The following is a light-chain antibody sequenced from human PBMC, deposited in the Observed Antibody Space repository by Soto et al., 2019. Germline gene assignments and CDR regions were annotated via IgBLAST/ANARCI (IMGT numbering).Light chain of an antibody. CDR2: DDS. Sequence: SYELTQPPSVSVAPGQTARITCGGNTIGSKSVNWYKQKPGKAPVLFVYDDSDRPSGIPERFSGSNSGNTATLTISRVEAGDEADYYCQVWDSSSDHPDYVFGTGTKLTVL. J-gene: IGLJ1*01. V-gene: IGLV3-21*02. CDR1: TIGSKS. CDR3: QVWDSSSDHPDYV.